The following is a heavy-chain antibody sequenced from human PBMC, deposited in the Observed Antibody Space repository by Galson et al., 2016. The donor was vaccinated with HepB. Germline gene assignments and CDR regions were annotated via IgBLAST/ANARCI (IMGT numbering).Heavy chain of an antibody. V-gene: IGHV3-33*01. D-gene: IGHD1-1*01. Sequence: LRLSCAASGFTLRSYGMHWVRQAPGKGLEWVALIWYDGTKKYYVDSVKGRFSISRDNSKNTLYLQMNSLTAEDTAVYHCVRGWNPPFSISYFDYWGQGTLVTVSS. CDR3: VRGWNPPFSISYFDY. J-gene: IGHJ4*02. CDR2: IWYDGTKK. CDR1: GFTLRSYG.